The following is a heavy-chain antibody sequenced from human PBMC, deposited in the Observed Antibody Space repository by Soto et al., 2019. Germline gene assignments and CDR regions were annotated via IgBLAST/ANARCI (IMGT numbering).Heavy chain of an antibody. CDR1: GFTFSSYS. CDR3: ARGTRGSGSSYGMDV. CDR2: ISSSSYI. D-gene: IGHD3-10*01. J-gene: IGHJ6*02. Sequence: GGSLRLSCAASGFTFSSYSMNWVRQAPGKGLEWVSSISSSSYIYYADSVKGRFTISRDNAKNSLYLQMNSLRAEDTAVYYCARGTRGSGSSYGMDVWGQGTTVTVSS. V-gene: IGHV3-21*01.